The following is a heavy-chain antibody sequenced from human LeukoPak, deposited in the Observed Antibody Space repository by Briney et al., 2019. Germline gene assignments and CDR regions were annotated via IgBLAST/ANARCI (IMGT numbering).Heavy chain of an antibody. CDR3: ARGTVTNRKIRPEYYYYGMDV. V-gene: IGHV1-69*04. CDR2: IIPIFGIA. CDR1: GGTFSSYA. Sequence: GASVTVSCKASGGTFSSYAISWVRQAPGQGLEWMGRIIPIFGIANYAQKFQGRVTITAGKSTSTAYMELSSLRSEDTAVYYCARGTVTNRKIRPEYYYYGMDVWGQGTTVTVSS. J-gene: IGHJ6*02. D-gene: IGHD4-17*01.